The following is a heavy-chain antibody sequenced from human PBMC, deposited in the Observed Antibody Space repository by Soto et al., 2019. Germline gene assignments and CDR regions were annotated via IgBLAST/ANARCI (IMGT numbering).Heavy chain of an antibody. CDR1: GGSVSSGSYY. CDR2: IYYSGST. Sequence: SETLSLTCTVSGGSVSSGSYYWSWIRQPPGKGLEWIGYIYYSGSTNYNPSLKSRVTISVDTSKNQFSLKLSSVTAADTAVYYCARDEGDYYDSSGYYYYAFDIWGQGTMVTVSS. J-gene: IGHJ3*02. CDR3: ARDEGDYYDSSGYYYYAFDI. V-gene: IGHV4-61*01. D-gene: IGHD3-22*01.